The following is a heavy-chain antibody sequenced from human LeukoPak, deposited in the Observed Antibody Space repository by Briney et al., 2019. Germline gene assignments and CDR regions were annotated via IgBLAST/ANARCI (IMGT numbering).Heavy chain of an antibody. J-gene: IGHJ4*02. Sequence: ASVKVSCKASGYTFTGYYMHWVRQAPGQGLEWMGWINPNSGGTNYAQKFQGRVTMTRDTSISTAYMELSRLRSDDTAVYYCARDNYGDYARQFDYWGQGTLVTVSS. D-gene: IGHD4-17*01. CDR2: INPNSGGT. V-gene: IGHV1-2*02. CDR3: ARDNYGDYARQFDY. CDR1: GYTFTGYY.